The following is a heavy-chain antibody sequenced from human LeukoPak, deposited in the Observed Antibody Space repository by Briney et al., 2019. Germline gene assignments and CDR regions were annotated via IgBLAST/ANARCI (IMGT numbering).Heavy chain of an antibody. CDR2: ISSSSSYI. D-gene: IGHD2-15*01. CDR1: GFTVRSNY. Sequence: GGSLRLSCAVSGFTVRSNYMNWVRQAPGKGLEWVSSISSSSSYIYYADSVKGRFTISRDNAKNSLYLQMNSLRAEDTAVYYCARDLAVVAASAFDIWGQGTMVTVSS. CDR3: ARDLAVVAASAFDI. V-gene: IGHV3-21*01. J-gene: IGHJ3*02.